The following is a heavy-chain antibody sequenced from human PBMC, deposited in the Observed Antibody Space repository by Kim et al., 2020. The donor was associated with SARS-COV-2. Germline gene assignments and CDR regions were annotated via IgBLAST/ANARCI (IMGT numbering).Heavy chain of an antibody. D-gene: IGHD2-2*01. J-gene: IGHJ6*02. CDR3: TTGVPAYYYGMDV. V-gene: IGHV3-15*01. Sequence: YAAPMKGRFTISRDDSKNTLYLKMNSLKTEDTAVYYCTTGVPAYYYGMDVWGQGTTVTVSS.